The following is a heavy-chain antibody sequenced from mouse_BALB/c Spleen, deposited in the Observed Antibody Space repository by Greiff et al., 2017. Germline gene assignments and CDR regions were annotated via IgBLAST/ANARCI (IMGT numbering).Heavy chain of an antibody. CDR3: ARDGDAMDY. CDR1: GFTFTDYY. CDR2: IRNKANGYTT. Sequence: EVKLMESGGGLVQPGGSLRLSCATSGFTFTDYYMSWVRQPPGKALEWLGFIRNKANGYTTEYSASVKGRFTISRDNSQSILYPQMNTLRAEDSATYYCARDGDAMDYWGQGTSVTVSS. V-gene: IGHV7-3*02. J-gene: IGHJ4*01.